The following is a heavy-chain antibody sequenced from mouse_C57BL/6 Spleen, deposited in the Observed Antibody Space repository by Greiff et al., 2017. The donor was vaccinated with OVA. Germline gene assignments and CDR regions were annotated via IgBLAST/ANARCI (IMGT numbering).Heavy chain of an antibody. V-gene: IGHV5-4*01. CDR3: AREGGYDGYPY. Sequence: EVKLVEPGGGLVKPGGSLKLSCAASGFTFSSYAMSWVRQTPEKRLEWVATISDGGSYTYYPDNVKGRFTISRDNAKNNLYLQMSHLKSEDTAMYYCAREGGYDGYPYWGQGTLVTVSA. CDR1: GFTFSSYA. D-gene: IGHD2-3*01. CDR2: ISDGGSYT. J-gene: IGHJ3*01.